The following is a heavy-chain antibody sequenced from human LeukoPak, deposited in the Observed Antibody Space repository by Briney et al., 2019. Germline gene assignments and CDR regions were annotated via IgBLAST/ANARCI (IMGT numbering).Heavy chain of an antibody. CDR3: ARGQYRYDFWSGYLFPSGYYYGMDV. Sequence: SVKVSCKASGGTFSSYAISWVRQAPGQGLEWMGGIIPIFGTANYAQKFQGRVTITADESTSTAYMELSSLRSEDTAVYYCARGQYRYDFWSGYLFPSGYYYGMDVWGQGTTVTVSS. CDR2: IIPIFGTA. D-gene: IGHD3-3*01. J-gene: IGHJ6*02. V-gene: IGHV1-69*01. CDR1: GGTFSSYA.